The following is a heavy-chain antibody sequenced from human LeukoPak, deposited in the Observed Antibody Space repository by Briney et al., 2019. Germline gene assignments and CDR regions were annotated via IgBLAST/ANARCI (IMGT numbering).Heavy chain of an antibody. CDR3: AKGVVAVAGDDAFDI. D-gene: IGHD6-19*01. CDR2: ISWNSGSI. J-gene: IGHJ3*02. V-gene: IGHV3-9*01. CDR1: GFTFDDYA. Sequence: GGSLRLSCAASGFTFDDYAMHWVRQAPGKGLEWVSGISWNSGSIGYADSVKGRFTISRDNAKNSLYLQMNSLRAEDTALYYRAKGVVAVAGDDAFDIWGQGTMVTVSS.